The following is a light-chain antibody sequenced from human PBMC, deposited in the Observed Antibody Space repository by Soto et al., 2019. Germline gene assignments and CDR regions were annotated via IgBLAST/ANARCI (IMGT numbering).Light chain of an antibody. CDR2: GAS. CDR1: QSVSSSY. CDR3: QQYGSSPQT. Sequence: IVLTQSPGTLSLSPGERATLRCRASQSVSSSYLAWYQQKPGQAPRLLIYGASSRATGIPDRFSGSGSGTDFTLTISRLEPEDFAVYYCQQYGSSPQTFGQGTKVDI. V-gene: IGKV3-20*01. J-gene: IGKJ1*01.